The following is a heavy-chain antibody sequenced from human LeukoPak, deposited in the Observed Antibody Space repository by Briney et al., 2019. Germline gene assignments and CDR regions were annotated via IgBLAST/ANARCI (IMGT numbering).Heavy chain of an antibody. CDR1: GGSISSYY. D-gene: IGHD3-10*01. Sequence: SETLSLTCTASGGSISSYYWSWIRQPPGKGLEWIGYIYYSGSTNYNPSLKSRVTISVDTSKNQFSLKLSSVTAADTAVYYCARGAITMVRGVSRGLDWGQGTLVTVSS. CDR2: IYYSGST. CDR3: ARGAITMVRGVSRGLD. J-gene: IGHJ4*02. V-gene: IGHV4-59*01.